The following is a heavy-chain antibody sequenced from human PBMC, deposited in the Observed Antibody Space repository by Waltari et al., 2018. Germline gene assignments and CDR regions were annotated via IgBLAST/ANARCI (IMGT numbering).Heavy chain of an antibody. CDR2: IYHSGST. Sequence: QVQLQESGPGLVKPSETLSLTCAVSGYSISSGYYWGWIRQPPGKGLEWIGSIYHSGSTYYNPSLKSRVTISVDTSKNQFSLKLSSVTAADTAVYYCARRRITIFGVENSWGQGTLVTVSS. D-gene: IGHD3-3*01. V-gene: IGHV4-38-2*01. CDR3: ARRRITIFGVENS. J-gene: IGHJ5*02. CDR1: GYSISSGYY.